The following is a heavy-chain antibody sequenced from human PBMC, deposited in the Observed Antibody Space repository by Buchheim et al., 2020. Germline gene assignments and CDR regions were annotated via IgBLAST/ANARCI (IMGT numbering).Heavy chain of an antibody. J-gene: IGHJ5*02. CDR2: INHSGST. CDR3: ARKRYYDFWSGYSTRWFDP. Sequence: QVQLQQWGAGLLKPSETLSLTCAVYGGSFSGYYWSWIRQPPGKGLEWIGEINHSGSTNYNPSLKSRVTLSVDTSKNPFSLKLSSVTAADTAVYYCARKRYYDFWSGYSTRWFDPWGQGTL. V-gene: IGHV4-34*01. CDR1: GGSFSGYY. D-gene: IGHD3-3*01.